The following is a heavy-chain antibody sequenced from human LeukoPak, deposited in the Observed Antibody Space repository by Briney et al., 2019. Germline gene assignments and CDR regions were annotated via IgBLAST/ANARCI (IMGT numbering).Heavy chain of an antibody. Sequence: GGSLRLSCTASGFTFGDYAMSWVRQAPGKGLECVGFIRSKAYGATTEYAASVKGRFTISRDDSKSIAYLQMNTLKTEDTAMYYCTRDDGYYMGYWGQGNLVTVSP. J-gene: IGHJ4*02. D-gene: IGHD5-24*01. CDR1: GFTFGDYA. CDR2: IRSKAYGATT. CDR3: TRDDGYYMGY. V-gene: IGHV3-49*04.